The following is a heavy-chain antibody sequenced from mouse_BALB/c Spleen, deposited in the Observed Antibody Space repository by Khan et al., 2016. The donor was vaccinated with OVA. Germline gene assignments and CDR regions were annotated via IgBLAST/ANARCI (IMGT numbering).Heavy chain of an antibody. CDR2: ISPGSGDT. D-gene: IGHD6-1*01. J-gene: IGHJ3*01. V-gene: IGHV1-77*01. CDR3: AVRTSFCYTFAY. CDR1: GYTFTDYY. Sequence: QMQLEESGAELARPGASVKLSCKASGYTFTDYYINWVKQRTGQGLEWIGEISPGSGDTYYNERFKGKATLTADKSSSTAYMQLSSLTSEASAVSFCAVRTSFCYTFAYRGQGTLVTVSA.